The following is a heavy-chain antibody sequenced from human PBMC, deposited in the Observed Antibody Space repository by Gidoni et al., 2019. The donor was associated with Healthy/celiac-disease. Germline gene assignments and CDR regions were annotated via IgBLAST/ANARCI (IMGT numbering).Heavy chain of an antibody. CDR2: IYYSGST. Sequence: QVQLQASGPGLVKPSQTLSLTCTVSGGSISRGGYYWRWIRQHPGKGLEWIGYIYYSGSTYYNPSLKSRVTISVDTSKNQFSLKLSSVTAADTAVYYCARDEGGGSNWFDPWGQGTLVTVSS. D-gene: IGHD3-16*01. CDR1: GGSISRGGYY. J-gene: IGHJ5*02. CDR3: ARDEGGGSNWFDP. V-gene: IGHV4-31*03.